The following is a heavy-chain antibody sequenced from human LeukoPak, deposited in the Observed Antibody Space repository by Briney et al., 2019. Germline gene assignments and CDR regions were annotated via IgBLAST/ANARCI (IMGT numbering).Heavy chain of an antibody. CDR1: GYTFTGYY. Sequence: ASVKVSCKASGYTFTGYYMHWVRQAPGQGLEWMGWLNPNSADTSYPQKFRGRVTMTRDTSISTAYMELSSLRSDDTAVYYCARGGEWYYDSSGYRLFDYWGQGTLVTVSS. CDR3: ARGGEWYYDSSGYRLFDY. CDR2: LNPNSADT. V-gene: IGHV1-2*02. J-gene: IGHJ4*02. D-gene: IGHD3-22*01.